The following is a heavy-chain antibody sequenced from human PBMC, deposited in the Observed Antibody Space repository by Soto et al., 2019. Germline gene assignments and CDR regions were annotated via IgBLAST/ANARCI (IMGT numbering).Heavy chain of an antibody. V-gene: IGHV3-33*01. Sequence: GWSLRLYCAASGFTFSSYGMHWVRQAPGKGLEWVAVIWYDGSNKYYADSVKGRFTISRDNSKNTLYLQMNSLRAEDTAVYYCARDSSGWPDYWGQGTLVTVSS. J-gene: IGHJ4*02. CDR3: ARDSSGWPDY. D-gene: IGHD6-19*01. CDR1: GFTFSSYG. CDR2: IWYDGSNK.